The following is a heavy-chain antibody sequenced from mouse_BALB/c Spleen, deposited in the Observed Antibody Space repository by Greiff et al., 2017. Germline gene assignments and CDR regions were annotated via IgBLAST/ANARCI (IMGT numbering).Heavy chain of an antibody. D-gene: IGHD2-4*01. V-gene: IGHV5-6-3*01. CDR1: GFTFSSYG. Sequence: EVMLVESGGGLVQPGGSLKLSCAASGFTFSSYGMSWVRQTPDKRLELVATINSNGGSTYYPDSVKGRFTISRDNAKNTLYLQMSSLKSEDTAMYYCARDPDYPGDSPYAMDYWGQGTSVTVSS. CDR3: ARDPDYPGDSPYAMDY. CDR2: INSNGGST. J-gene: IGHJ4*01.